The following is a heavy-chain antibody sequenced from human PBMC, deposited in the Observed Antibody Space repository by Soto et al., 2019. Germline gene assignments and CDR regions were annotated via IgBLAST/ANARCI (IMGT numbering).Heavy chain of an antibody. J-gene: IGHJ4*02. D-gene: IGHD5-18*01. V-gene: IGHV4-59*01. CDR1: GGSINSYY. Sequence: SETLSLTCTVSGGSINSYYWSWIRQPPEKGLEWIGYIYYSGSTNYNPSLKSRVTISVDTSKNQFSLKLSSVTAADTAVYYCARMGVDTAMVTLFDYWGQGTLVTVSS. CDR2: IYYSGST. CDR3: ARMGVDTAMVTLFDY.